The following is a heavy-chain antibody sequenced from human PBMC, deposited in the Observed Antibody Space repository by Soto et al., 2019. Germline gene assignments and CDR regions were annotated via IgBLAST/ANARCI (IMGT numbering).Heavy chain of an antibody. V-gene: IGHV1-8*01. CDR1: GYTFTSYD. CDR2: MNPNSGNT. J-gene: IGHJ6*03. Sequence: ASVKVSCKASGYTFTSYDINWVRQATGQGLGWMGWMNPNSGNTGYAQKFQGRVTMTRNTSISTAYMELSSLRSEDTAVYYCARVDGSNYYYYYMDVWGKGTTVTVSS. CDR3: ARVDGSNYYYYYMDV. D-gene: IGHD3-10*01.